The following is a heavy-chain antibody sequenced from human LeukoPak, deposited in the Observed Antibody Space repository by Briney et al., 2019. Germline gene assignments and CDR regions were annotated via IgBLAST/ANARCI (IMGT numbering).Heavy chain of an antibody. CDR3: ARQAYDF. D-gene: IGHD3-3*01. V-gene: IGHV3-48*03. CDR2: ISTSGSTI. J-gene: IGHJ4*02. Sequence: PRGSLRLSCAASGFTFSNYEMKWVRQAPGKGLEWVSFISTSGSTIYYADSVKGRFTIYRDNAKKSLYLQMNSLRAEDTAVYYCARQAYDFWGQGTLVTVSS. CDR1: GFTFSNYE.